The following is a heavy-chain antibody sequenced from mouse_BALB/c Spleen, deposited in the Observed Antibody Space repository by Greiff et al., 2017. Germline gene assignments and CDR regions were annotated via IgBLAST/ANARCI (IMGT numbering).Heavy chain of an antibody. CDR2: ISTYSGNT. J-gene: IGHJ4*01. D-gene: IGHD2-14*01. Sequence: VQRVESGPELVRPGVSVKISCKGSGYTFTDYAMHWVKQSHAKSLEWIGVISTYSGNTNYNQKFKGKATMTVDKSSSTAYMELARLTSEDSAIYYCARSAYYRYDEGVGAMDYWGQGTSVTVSS. V-gene: IGHV1-67*01. CDR3: ARSAYYRYDEGVGAMDY. CDR1: GYTFTDYA.